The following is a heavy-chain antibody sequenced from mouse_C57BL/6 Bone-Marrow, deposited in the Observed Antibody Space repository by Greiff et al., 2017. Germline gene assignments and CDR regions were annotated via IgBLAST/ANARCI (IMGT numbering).Heavy chain of an antibody. CDR3: ARPPITTVVAWYFDY. V-gene: IGHV1-55*01. Sequence: QVQLKQPGAELVKPGASVKMSCKASGYTFTSYWITWVKQRPGQGLEWIGDIYPGSGSTNYNEKFKSKATLTVDTSSSTAYMQLSSLTSEDSAVYYCARPPITTVVAWYFDYWGQGTTLTVSS. CDR2: IYPGSGST. D-gene: IGHD1-1*01. CDR1: GYTFTSYW. J-gene: IGHJ2*01.